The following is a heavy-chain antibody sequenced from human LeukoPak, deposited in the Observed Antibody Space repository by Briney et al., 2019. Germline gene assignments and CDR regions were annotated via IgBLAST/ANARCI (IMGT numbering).Heavy chain of an antibody. Sequence: GGSLRLSCAASGFTFSSYGMHWVRQAPGKGLEWVAVIWYGGSNKYYADSVKGRFTISRDNSKNTLYLQMNSLRAEDTAVYYCARVGAPLGYYYYGMDVWGQGTTVTVSS. V-gene: IGHV3-33*01. CDR2: IWYGGSNK. CDR1: GFTFSSYG. CDR3: ARVGAPLGYYYYGMDV. J-gene: IGHJ6*02. D-gene: IGHD1-26*01.